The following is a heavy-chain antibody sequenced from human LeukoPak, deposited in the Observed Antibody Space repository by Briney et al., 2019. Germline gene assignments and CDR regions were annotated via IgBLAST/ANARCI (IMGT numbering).Heavy chain of an antibody. Sequence: PSDTLSLTCTVSSGSISSGSYYWSWIRQPAGKGLEWIGRIYTSGSTNYNPSLKSRVTISVDTSKNQFSLKLSSVTAADTAVYYCARDYYYYDSSGYSAWGQGTLVTVSS. CDR1: SGSISSGSYY. CDR2: IYTSGST. CDR3: ARDYYYYDSSGYSA. J-gene: IGHJ4*02. V-gene: IGHV4-61*02. D-gene: IGHD3-22*01.